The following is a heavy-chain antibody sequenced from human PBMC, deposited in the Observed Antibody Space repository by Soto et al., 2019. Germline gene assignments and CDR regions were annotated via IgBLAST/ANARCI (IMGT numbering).Heavy chain of an antibody. CDR1: GFSVTTNY. CDR3: ARGYSSSIWFDS. CDR2: IYSGGST. J-gene: IGHJ5*01. D-gene: IGHD3-22*01. V-gene: IGHV3-53*01. Sequence: SGGSLRLSCAASGFSVTTNYMSWVRQAPGKGLEWVSVIYSGGSTYYADSVKGRFTIPRDNSENTLYLQMNSLRAEDTAVYYCARGYSSSIWFDSWGPGTLVTVSS.